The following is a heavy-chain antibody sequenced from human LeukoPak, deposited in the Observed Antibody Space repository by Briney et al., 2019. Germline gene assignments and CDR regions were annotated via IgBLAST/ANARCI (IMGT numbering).Heavy chain of an antibody. J-gene: IGHJ4*02. V-gene: IGHV4-39*01. CDR3: ANKWELLR. D-gene: IGHD1-26*01. Sequence: PSETLSLTCTVSGVSISSSSYYWGWIRQPPGRGLEWIGSIYYSGSTYYNPSLKSRVTISVDTSKNQFSLKLSSVTAADTAVYYCANKWELLRWGQGTLVTVSS. CDR1: GVSISSSSYY. CDR2: IYYSGST.